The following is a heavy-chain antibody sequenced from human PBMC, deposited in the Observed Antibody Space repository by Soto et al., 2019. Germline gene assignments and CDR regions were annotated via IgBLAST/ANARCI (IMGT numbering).Heavy chain of an antibody. Sequence: GGSLRLSCAASGFTFSSYAMSWVRQAPGKGLEWVSAISGSGGTTYYADSVKGRFTISRDNSKNTLYLQMNSLRAEDTAVYYCAREPSYYYESSGPHPGPYDPWGQGTLVTVSS. V-gene: IGHV3-23*01. CDR3: AREPSYYYESSGPHPGPYDP. D-gene: IGHD3-22*01. CDR1: GFTFSSYA. J-gene: IGHJ5*02. CDR2: ISGSGGTT.